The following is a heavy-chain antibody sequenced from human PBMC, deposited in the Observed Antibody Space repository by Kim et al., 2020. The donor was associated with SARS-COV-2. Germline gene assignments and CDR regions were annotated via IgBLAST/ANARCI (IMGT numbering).Heavy chain of an antibody. D-gene: IGHD3-10*01. CDR3: AKEAYILWFGELSGYFDS. CDR2: ISASGDNT. CDR1: GFTFSSYA. J-gene: IGHJ4*02. V-gene: IGHV3-23*01. Sequence: GGSLRLSCAASGFTFSSYAMSWVRQAPGKGLEWVSSISASGDNTYYADSVKGRFTISRDNSKNTLYLQIHSLRAEDTAVYYCAKEAYILWFGELSGYFDSWGQGTLVTVSS.